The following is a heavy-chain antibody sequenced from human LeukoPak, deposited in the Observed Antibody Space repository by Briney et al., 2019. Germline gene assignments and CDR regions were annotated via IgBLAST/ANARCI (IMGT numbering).Heavy chain of an antibody. Sequence: GESLKISRKTSGYPFTTYWITWVRQMPGKGLEWMGRIDPSDSSTNFSPSFQGHVTISVDKSISTAYLQWSSLKASDTAIYYCARRASPADYWGQGTLVTVSS. J-gene: IGHJ4*02. CDR2: IDPSDSST. CDR1: GYPFTTYW. V-gene: IGHV5-10-1*01. CDR3: ARRASPADY.